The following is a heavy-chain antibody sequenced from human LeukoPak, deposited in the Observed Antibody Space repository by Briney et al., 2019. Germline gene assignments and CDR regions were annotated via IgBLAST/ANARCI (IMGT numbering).Heavy chain of an antibody. D-gene: IGHD4-17*01. V-gene: IGHV3-9*01. CDR3: VKDGGDYGDYSYYFDY. CDR2: ISWNSGRI. CDR1: GFTFNDFA. J-gene: IGHJ4*02. Sequence: GRSLRLSCAASGFTFNDFAMHWVRLTPGKGLEWVSGISWNSGRIAYADSMKGRFTISRDNAENSLYLQMNSLRTEDTAFYYCVKDGGDYGDYSYYFDYWGQGTLVTVSS.